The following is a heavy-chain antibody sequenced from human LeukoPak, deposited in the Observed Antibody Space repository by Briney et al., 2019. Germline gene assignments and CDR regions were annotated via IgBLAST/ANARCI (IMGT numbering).Heavy chain of an antibody. D-gene: IGHD3-9*01. CDR1: GFTFSSYG. CDR2: IWYDGSNK. V-gene: IGHV3-33*01. J-gene: IGHJ3*02. Sequence: GRSLRLSCAASGFTFSSYGMHWVRQAPGKGLEWVAVIWYDGSNKYYADSVKGRFTISRDNSKNTLYLQMNSLRAEDTAVYYCARDPYDILTGPQHAFDIWGQGTMVTAPS. CDR3: ARDPYDILTGPQHAFDI.